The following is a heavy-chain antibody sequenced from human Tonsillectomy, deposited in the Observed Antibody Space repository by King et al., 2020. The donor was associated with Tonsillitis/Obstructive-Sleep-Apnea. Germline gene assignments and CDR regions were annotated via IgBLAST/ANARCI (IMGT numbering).Heavy chain of an antibody. CDR1: GFTFSSYA. D-gene: IGHD2-15*01. CDR3: ARDGEEHCSGGNCYPYYYYYYMDV. CDR2: ISYDGSNK. Sequence: VQLVQSGGGVVQPGRSLRLSCAASGFTFSSYAMHWVRQAPGKGLEWVAVISYDGSNKYYADSVKGRFTISRDNSKNTLYLQMNSLRAEDTAVYYCARDGEEHCSGGNCYPYYYYYYMDVWAKGTTVTVSS. V-gene: IGHV3-30*04. J-gene: IGHJ6*03.